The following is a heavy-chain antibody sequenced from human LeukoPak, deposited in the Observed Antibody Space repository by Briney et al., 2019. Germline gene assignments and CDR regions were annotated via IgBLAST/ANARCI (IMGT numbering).Heavy chain of an antibody. CDR3: AREHYSGSYYFDY. CDR1: GGTFSSYA. CDR2: IIPIFGTA. Sequence: SVKVSCKASGGTFSSYAISWVRQAPGQGLEWMGGIIPIFGTANYAQKFQGRVTITADESTSTAYMELSSLRAEDTAVYYCAREHYSGSYYFDYWGQGTLVTVSS. V-gene: IGHV1-69*13. D-gene: IGHD1-26*01. J-gene: IGHJ4*02.